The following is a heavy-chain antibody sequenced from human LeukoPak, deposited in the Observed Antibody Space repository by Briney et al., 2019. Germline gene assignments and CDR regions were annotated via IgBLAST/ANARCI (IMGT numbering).Heavy chain of an antibody. Sequence: GGSLRLSCAASGFTFSSYSMNWVRQAPGKGLEWVSYISSSSTIYYADSVKGRFTISRDNAKNSLYLQMNSLRAEDTAVYYCARDIYYDSSGYYGSVYWGQGTLVTVSS. V-gene: IGHV3-48*04. CDR1: GFTFSSYS. J-gene: IGHJ4*02. CDR2: ISSSSTI. D-gene: IGHD3-22*01. CDR3: ARDIYYDSSGYYGSVY.